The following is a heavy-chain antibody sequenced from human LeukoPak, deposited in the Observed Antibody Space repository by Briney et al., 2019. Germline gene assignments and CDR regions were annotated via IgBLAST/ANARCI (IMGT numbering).Heavy chain of an antibody. Sequence: SETLSLTCAVYGGSFSGYYWSWIRQPPGKGLEWIGEINHSGSTNYNPSLKSRVTISVDTSKNQFPLKLSSVTAADTAVYYCARGLRCSSTSCYGSKFRYYYYGMAVWGKGTTVTVSS. CDR1: GGSFSGYY. J-gene: IGHJ6*04. CDR2: INHSGST. CDR3: ARGLRCSSTSCYGSKFRYYYYGMAV. D-gene: IGHD2-2*01. V-gene: IGHV4-34*01.